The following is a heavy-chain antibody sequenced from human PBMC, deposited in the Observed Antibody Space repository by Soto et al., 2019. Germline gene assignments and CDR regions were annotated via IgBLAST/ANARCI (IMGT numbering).Heavy chain of an antibody. D-gene: IGHD3-3*01. CDR1: GGTFSSYA. J-gene: IGHJ6*02. CDR2: ISPIVGTA. CDR3: ARREGDVWSGYYYYYNDRAV. V-gene: IGHV1-69*13. Sequence: SVKVCCKASGGTFSSYAISWERQAPGQGLEWMGEISPIVGTANYAQKIQGRVTSTADESTSTAYMELSSLRSYDTAVYYCARREGDVWSGYYYYYNDRAVRGQGPTGTVSS.